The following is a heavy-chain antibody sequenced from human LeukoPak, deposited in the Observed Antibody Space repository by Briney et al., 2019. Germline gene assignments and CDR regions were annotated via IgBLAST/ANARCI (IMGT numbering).Heavy chain of an antibody. CDR2: ISGDGRST. Sequence: PSGGSLRLSCAASGFTFSSYWMHWVRQAPGKGLEWVSLISGDGRSTYYADSVKGRFTISRDNSKNSLYLQMNSLKTEDTALYYCTKDRYCTTTSCPFDYWGQGTLITVSS. J-gene: IGHJ4*02. V-gene: IGHV3-43*02. CDR3: TKDRYCTTTSCPFDY. D-gene: IGHD2-2*01. CDR1: GFTFSSYW.